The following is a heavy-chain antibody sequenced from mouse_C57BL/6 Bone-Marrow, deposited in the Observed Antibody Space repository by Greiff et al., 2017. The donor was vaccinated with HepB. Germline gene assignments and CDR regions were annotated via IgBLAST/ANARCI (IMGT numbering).Heavy chain of an antibody. CDR1: GYAFTNYL. Sequence: VKLQQSGAELVRPGTSVKVSCKASGYAFTNYLIEWVKQRPGQGLEWIGVINPGSGGTNYNEKFKGKATLTADKSSSTAYMQLSSLTSEDSAVYFCARGSYYWGQGTTLTVSS. J-gene: IGHJ2*01. V-gene: IGHV1-54*01. CDR2: INPGSGGT. CDR3: ARGSYY.